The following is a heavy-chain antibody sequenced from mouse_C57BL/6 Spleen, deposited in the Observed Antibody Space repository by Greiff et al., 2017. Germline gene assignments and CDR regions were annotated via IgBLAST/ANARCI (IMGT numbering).Heavy chain of an antibody. CDR2: ISYDGSN. D-gene: IGHD2-3*01. J-gene: IGHJ4*01. CDR3: AREGYDRAMDY. CDR1: GYSITSGYY. Sequence: VQLQQSGPGLVKPSQSLSLTCSVTGYSITSGYYWNWIRQFPGNKLEWMGYISYDGSNNYNPSLKNRISITRDTSKNQFFLKLNSVTTEDTATYYCAREGYDRAMDYWGQGTSVTVSS. V-gene: IGHV3-6*01.